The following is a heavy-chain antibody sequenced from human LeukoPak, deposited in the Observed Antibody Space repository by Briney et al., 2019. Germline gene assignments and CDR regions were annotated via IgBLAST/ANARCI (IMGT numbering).Heavy chain of an antibody. V-gene: IGHV1-2*02. CDR1: GYTFTGYY. J-gene: IGHJ5*02. Sequence: ASVKVSCKASGYTFTGYYMHWVRQAPGQGLEWMGWINPNSGGTNYAQKFQGRVTMTRDTSISTAYMELSRLRSDDTAVYYCARGKGRQLKGNWFDPWGQGTLVTVSS. CDR2: INPNSGGT. CDR3: ARGKGRQLKGNWFDP. D-gene: IGHD5-18*01.